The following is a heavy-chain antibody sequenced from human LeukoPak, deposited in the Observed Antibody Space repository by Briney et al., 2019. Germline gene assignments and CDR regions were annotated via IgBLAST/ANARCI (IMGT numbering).Heavy chain of an antibody. V-gene: IGHV4-39*01. D-gene: IGHD1-20*01. CDR3: ARRITGTTSDSFDY. Sequence: SETLSLTCTVFGGSISSSSYFWGWIRQPAGKGLEWIGSISHSGSTYCDPSLKSRITISVDTSKNQFSLKVRSVTAADTAVYYCARRITGTTSDSFDYWGQGILVTVSS. J-gene: IGHJ4*02. CDR2: ISHSGST. CDR1: GGSISSSSYF.